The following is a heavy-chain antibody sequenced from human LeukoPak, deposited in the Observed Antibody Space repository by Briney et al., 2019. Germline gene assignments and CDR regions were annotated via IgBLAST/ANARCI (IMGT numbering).Heavy chain of an antibody. CDR1: GFTFSDYY. CDR2: ISSSGSTI. D-gene: IGHD6-19*01. V-gene: IGHV3-11*01. Sequence: GGSLRLSCAASGFTFSDYYMNWIRQAPGKGLEWVSYISSSGSTIYYADSVKGRFTISKDNAKNSLYLQMNSLRAEDTAVYYCARDRSTAVAGPEGYWGQGTLVTVSS. J-gene: IGHJ4*02. CDR3: ARDRSTAVAGPEGY.